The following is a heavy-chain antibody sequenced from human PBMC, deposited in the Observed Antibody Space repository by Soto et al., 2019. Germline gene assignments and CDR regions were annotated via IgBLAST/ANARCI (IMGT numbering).Heavy chain of an antibody. V-gene: IGHV5-10-1*01. Sequence: PGESLKISCKGSGYSFTNYWITWVRQMPGKGLECMGRIDPSDSYTNYSPSFQGHVTISADKSINTAYLQWNSLKASDTAMYYCARLEFGETPFDLWGQGTMVTVSS. J-gene: IGHJ3*01. CDR2: IDPSDSYT. D-gene: IGHD3-10*01. CDR3: ARLEFGETPFDL. CDR1: GYSFTNYW.